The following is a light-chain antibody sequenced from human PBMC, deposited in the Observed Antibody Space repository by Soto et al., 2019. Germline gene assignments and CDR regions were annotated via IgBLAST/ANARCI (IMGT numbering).Light chain of an antibody. CDR2: XXX. V-gene: IGLV2-14*03. J-gene: IGLJ1*01. CDR1: SSDVGNYNY. Sequence: ALSQPASVSGSPGQSITISCTGTSSDVGNYNYVSFYQQQPCKAXKLMIYXXXNRPSGVSTRFSGSKSGNTASLTISGLQAEDEADYYCSSYTSSSTQVFGTGTKVTVL. CDR3: SSYTSSSTQV.